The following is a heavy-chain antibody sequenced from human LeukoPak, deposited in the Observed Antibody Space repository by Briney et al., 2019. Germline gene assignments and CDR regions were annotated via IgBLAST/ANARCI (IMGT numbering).Heavy chain of an antibody. CDR1: GGAFTSYA. J-gene: IGHJ4*02. CDR2: IIPIFGTA. CDR3: AMYALLTIVRGVMIKAFDY. D-gene: IGHD3-10*01. V-gene: IGHV1-69*13. Sequence: ASVKVSCKASGGAFTSYAISWVRQAPGQGLEWMGGIIPIFGTANYAQKFQGRVTITADESTSTAYMELSSLRSEDTAVYYCAMYALLTIVRGVMIKAFDYWGQGTLVTVSS.